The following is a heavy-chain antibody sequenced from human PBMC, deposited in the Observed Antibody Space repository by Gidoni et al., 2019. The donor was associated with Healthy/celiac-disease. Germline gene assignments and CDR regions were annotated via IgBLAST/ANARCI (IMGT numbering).Heavy chain of an antibody. D-gene: IGHD4-17*01. V-gene: IGHV3-23*01. Sequence: EGLLLESGGGLVKPGGSLRLSWAASGVTFPSLACGWVRQAPGKGPEWVSAISGSGGSTYYADSVKGRFTISRDNSKNTLYLQMNSLRAEDTAVYYCAKDALTVTTRTYYYYYGMDVWGQGTTVTVSS. CDR1: GVTFPSLA. J-gene: IGHJ6*02. CDR2: ISGSGGST. CDR3: AKDALTVTTRTYYYYYGMDV.